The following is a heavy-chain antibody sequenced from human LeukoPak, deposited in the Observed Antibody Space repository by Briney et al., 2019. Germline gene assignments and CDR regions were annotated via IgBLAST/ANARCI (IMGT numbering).Heavy chain of an antibody. Sequence: ASVKVSCKASGYSFTNYDINWVRQATGQGLEWMGWISAYNGNTNYAQKLQGRVTMTTDTSTSTAYMELRSLRSDDTAVYYCARGHHDYYDSNYGMDVWGQGTTVTVSS. CDR2: ISAYNGNT. J-gene: IGHJ6*02. V-gene: IGHV1-18*01. CDR1: GYSFTNYD. D-gene: IGHD3-22*01. CDR3: ARGHHDYYDSNYGMDV.